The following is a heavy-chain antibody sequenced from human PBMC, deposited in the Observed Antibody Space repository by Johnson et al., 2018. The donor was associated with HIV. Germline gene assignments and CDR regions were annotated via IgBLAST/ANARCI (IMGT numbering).Heavy chain of an antibody. V-gene: IGHV3-15*01. CDR2: IKRKTDGGTT. J-gene: IGHJ3*02. CDR1: GFTFSNAW. Sequence: VQLVESGGGLVKPGGSLRLSCAASGFTFSNAWMSWVRQAPGQGLEWVGRIKRKTDGGTTEYAAPVKGRFTISRDDSKNTLYLQMNSLKTEDTAVYYCTTSGEVEMATIVAFDIWGQGTMVTVSS. D-gene: IGHD5-24*01. CDR3: TTSGEVEMATIVAFDI.